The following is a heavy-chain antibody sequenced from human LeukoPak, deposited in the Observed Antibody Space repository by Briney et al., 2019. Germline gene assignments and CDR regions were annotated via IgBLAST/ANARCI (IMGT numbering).Heavy chain of an antibody. J-gene: IGHJ4*02. CDR2: IYYTGGS. D-gene: IGHD3-22*01. CDR1: GASISSYY. Sequence: SETLSLTCTVSGASISSYYWTWIRQPPGKGLEWIGYIYYTGGSNYTPSLKSRVTISVDTSKNQFSLRLSSVTAADTAVYYCASTNCDSRIFEYWGQGTLVTVSS. CDR3: ASTNCDSRIFEY. V-gene: IGHV4-59*01.